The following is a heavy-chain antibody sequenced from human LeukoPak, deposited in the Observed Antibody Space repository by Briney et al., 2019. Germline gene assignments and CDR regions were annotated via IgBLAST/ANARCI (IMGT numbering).Heavy chain of an antibody. CDR1: GFTFSSYG. D-gene: IGHD1-1*01. V-gene: IGHV3-30*18. J-gene: IGHJ4*02. CDR2: ISYDGSNK. CDR3: AKGRSDQLYYFDY. Sequence: QAGGSLRLSCAASGFTFSSYGMHWVRQAPGKGLEWVAVISYDGSNKYYADSVKGRFTISRDNSKNTLYLQMNSLRAEDTAVYYCAKGRSDQLYYFDYWGQGTLVTVSS.